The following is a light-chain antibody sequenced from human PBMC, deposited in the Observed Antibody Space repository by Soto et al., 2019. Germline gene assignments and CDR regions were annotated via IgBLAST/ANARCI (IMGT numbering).Light chain of an antibody. CDR1: QSVSSN. Sequence: EIVMTQSPVTLSVSPGERATLSCRASQSVSSNLAWYQQKPGQAPRILIYGASTRATGIPARFSGSGSGTEFTLTISSLQSEDFAVDYCQQYNNWPLYTFGQGTKLEIK. V-gene: IGKV3D-15*01. CDR3: QQYNNWPLYT. J-gene: IGKJ2*01. CDR2: GAS.